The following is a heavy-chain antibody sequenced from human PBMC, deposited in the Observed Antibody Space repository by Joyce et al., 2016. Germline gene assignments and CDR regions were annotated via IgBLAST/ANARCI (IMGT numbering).Heavy chain of an antibody. CDR2: IKIGKGET. J-gene: IGHJ4*02. CDR1: GFTFTGYY. CDR3: AREGLPHGGFDY. V-gene: IGHV1-2*02. Sequence: QVQLVQSGTEVKKPGASVKVSCKASGFTFTGYYMHWVRQAPGRGLEMMGLIKIGKGETYYTQNFQGRVTMTWDTSINTAYMEVTRLRSDDTAFYYCAREGLPHGGFDYWGLGNLVTVSS.